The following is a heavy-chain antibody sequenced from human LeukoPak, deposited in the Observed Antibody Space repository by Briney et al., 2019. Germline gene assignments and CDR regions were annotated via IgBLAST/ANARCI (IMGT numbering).Heavy chain of an antibody. CDR2: IKQDGSEK. V-gene: IGHV3-7*03. CDR3: ARDKSAGADTGSSFYY. CDR1: GFTFSNYW. J-gene: IGHJ4*02. Sequence: PGGSLRLSCAASGFTFSNYWMTWDRQAPGKGLEWVASIKQDGSEKYYVDSVKGRFTFSRDNAKNSLYLQMDSLRAEDTAVYYCARDKSAGADTGSSFYYWGQGALVTVSS. D-gene: IGHD3-10*01.